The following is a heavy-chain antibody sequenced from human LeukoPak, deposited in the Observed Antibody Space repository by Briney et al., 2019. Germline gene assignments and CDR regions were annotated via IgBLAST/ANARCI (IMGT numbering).Heavy chain of an antibody. CDR3: AKDPYDSSGYYLGGPDY. V-gene: IGHV3-30*18. CDR2: ISYDGSNK. CDR1: GFTFSSYG. J-gene: IGHJ4*02. D-gene: IGHD3-22*01. Sequence: HPGGSLRLSCAASGFTFSSYGMHWVRQAPGKGLEWVAVISYDGSNKYYADSVTGRFTISRDNSKNTLYLQMNSLRAEDTAVYYCAKDPYDSSGYYLGGPDYWGQGTLVTVSS.